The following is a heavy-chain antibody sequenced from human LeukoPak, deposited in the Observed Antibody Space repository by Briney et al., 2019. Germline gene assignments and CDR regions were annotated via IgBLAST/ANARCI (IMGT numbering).Heavy chain of an antibody. D-gene: IGHD2-15*01. J-gene: IGHJ5*02. V-gene: IGHV4-59*05. CDR2: IYYSGST. CDR1: GGSISSYY. Sequence: PSETLSLTCTVSGGSISSYYWSWIRQPAGKGLEWIGSIYYSGSTYYNPSLKNRVTISVDTSKNQFSLKLSSVTAADTAVYYCARSAVVVAATHWFDPWGQGTLVTVSS. CDR3: ARSAVVVAATHWFDP.